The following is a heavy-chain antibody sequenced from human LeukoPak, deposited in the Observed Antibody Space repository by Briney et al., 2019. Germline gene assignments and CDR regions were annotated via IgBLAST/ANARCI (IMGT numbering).Heavy chain of an antibody. D-gene: IGHD3-22*01. Sequence: ASVKVSCKASGGTFSSYAISWVRQAPGQGLEWMGGIIPIFGTANYAQKFQGRVTITTDESTSTAYMELSSLRSEHTAVYYCAMPRYGSRDGRVMIVNDYWGQGTLVTVSS. CDR1: GGTFSSYA. CDR2: IIPIFGTA. J-gene: IGHJ4*02. V-gene: IGHV1-69*05. CDR3: AMPRYGSRDGRVMIVNDY.